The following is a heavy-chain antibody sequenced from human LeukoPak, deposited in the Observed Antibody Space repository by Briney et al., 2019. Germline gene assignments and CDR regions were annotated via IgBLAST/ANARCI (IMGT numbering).Heavy chain of an antibody. J-gene: IGHJ4*02. CDR3: AKESGKFDY. V-gene: IGHV3-43*02. Sequence: GGSLRLSCVASGLTFYDSAMHWVRQAPGKGLGWVSLISADGGSTFSADSVKGRFSISRDDSKNSLYLQMNSLRSGDTAMYYCAKESGKFDYWGQGTLVAVSS. CDR2: ISADGGST. CDR1: GLTFYDSA.